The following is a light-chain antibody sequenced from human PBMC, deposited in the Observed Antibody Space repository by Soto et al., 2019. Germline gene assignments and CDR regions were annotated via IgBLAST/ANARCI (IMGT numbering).Light chain of an antibody. CDR2: GAS. CDR3: QQYGNSPFT. J-gene: IGKJ5*01. Sequence: EIVLTQSTGTLSLYPGSRATLSCRVSQSASSSYLAWYQQKPGQAPRLLIYGASSRATGIPDRFSGSGSGTDFTLTIARLEPEDFAVYYCQQYGNSPFTFGQGTRLETK. CDR1: QSASSSY. V-gene: IGKV3-20*01.